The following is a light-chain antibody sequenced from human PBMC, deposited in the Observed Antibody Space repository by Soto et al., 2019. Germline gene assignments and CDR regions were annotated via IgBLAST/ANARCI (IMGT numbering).Light chain of an antibody. Sequence: QSALTQPPSASGSPGQSVTISCTGTSSDIGRYNLVSWYQQHPGKAPKLMIYEVSKRPSGVPDRFSGSKSANTASLTVSGLQAEDEANYYCSSYAGSNNVVFGGGTKLTVL. J-gene: IGLJ3*02. V-gene: IGLV2-8*01. CDR1: SSDIGRYNL. CDR3: SSYAGSNNVV. CDR2: EVS.